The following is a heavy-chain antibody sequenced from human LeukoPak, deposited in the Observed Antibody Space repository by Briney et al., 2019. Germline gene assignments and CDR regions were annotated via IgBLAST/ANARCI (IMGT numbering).Heavy chain of an antibody. J-gene: IGHJ4*02. CDR1: GFSFENYN. CDR3: ATGPTSTRFEY. Sequence: PGGSLRLSCAASGFSFENYNMHWVRQPPGKGLEWVSLISWDGDTTHFADSMKGRFNISRDNSKNSLYLQMNSLRTEDTALYYCATGPTSTRFEYWGKGTLVTVSP. D-gene: IGHD1-1*01. V-gene: IGHV3-43*01. CDR2: ISWDGDTT.